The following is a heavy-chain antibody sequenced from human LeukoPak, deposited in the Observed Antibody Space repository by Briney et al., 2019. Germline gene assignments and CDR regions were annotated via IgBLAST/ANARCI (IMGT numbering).Heavy chain of an antibody. D-gene: IGHD6-13*01. CDR2: IRYDGSNK. CDR3: ARRGGIAAAGEVNDAFDI. V-gene: IGHV3-30*02. J-gene: IGHJ3*02. Sequence: GGSLRLSCAASGFTFTSYGMHWVRQAPGKGLEWVALIRYDGSNKYYVDSVKGRFTISRDNSKNTLYLQMNSLRAEDTAVYYCARRGGIAAAGEVNDAFDIWGQGTMVTVSS. CDR1: GFTFTSYG.